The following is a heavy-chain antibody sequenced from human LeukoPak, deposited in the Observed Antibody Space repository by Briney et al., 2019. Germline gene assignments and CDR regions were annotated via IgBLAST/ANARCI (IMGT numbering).Heavy chain of an antibody. J-gene: IGHJ4*02. D-gene: IGHD4-23*01. Sequence: ASVKVSCKASEYTFTSYVMNWVRQAPGQGLEWMGWINTNTGSPTYAQGFTGRFVFSLDTSVSTAYLQIRSLKAEDTAVYYCARGVAPGGFDYWGQGTLVTVSS. CDR3: ARGVAPGGFDY. CDR2: INTNTGSP. CDR1: EYTFTSYV. V-gene: IGHV7-4-1*02.